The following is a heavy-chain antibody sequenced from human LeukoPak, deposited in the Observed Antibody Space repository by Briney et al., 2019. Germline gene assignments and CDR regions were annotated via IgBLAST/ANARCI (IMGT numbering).Heavy chain of an antibody. D-gene: IGHD3-22*01. CDR1: GGSFSPYY. Sequence: PSETLSLTCAVYGGSFSPYYWSWIRQPAGKGLEWIGRIYSSGSTNYNLSLTSRVTISVDKPKNQVSLRLESVTAADTAVYYCARERVGYDTSGRGPRFDSWGQGTLVTVSS. V-gene: IGHV4-4*07. J-gene: IGHJ4*02. CDR3: ARERVGYDTSGRGPRFDS. CDR2: IYSSGST.